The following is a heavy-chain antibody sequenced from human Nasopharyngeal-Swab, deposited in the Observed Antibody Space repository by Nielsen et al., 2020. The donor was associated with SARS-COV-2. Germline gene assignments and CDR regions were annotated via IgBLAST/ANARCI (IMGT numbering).Heavy chain of an antibody. V-gene: IGHV5-10-1*01. D-gene: IGHD1-26*01. J-gene: IGHJ6*02. Sequence: GGSLRLSCEGSGYTFTSYGISWVRQMPGKGLEWMGRIDPSDSYTNYNPSFQGHVTISVDKSISTAYLQLSSLKASDTAMYYCARGLPSIGSSAYYYYGMDVWGQGTTVTVSS. CDR3: ARGLPSIGSSAYYYYGMDV. CDR2: IDPSDSYT. CDR1: GYTFTSYG.